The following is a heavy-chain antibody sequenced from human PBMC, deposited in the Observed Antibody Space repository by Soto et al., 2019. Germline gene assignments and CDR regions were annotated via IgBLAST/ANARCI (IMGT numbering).Heavy chain of an antibody. CDR1: GGTFSSYA. J-gene: IGHJ6*02. D-gene: IGHD3-3*01. V-gene: IGHV1-69*13. CDR2: IIPIFGTA. Sequence: GASVKVSWKASGGTFSSYAISWVRQAPGQGLEWMGGIIPIFGTANYAQKFQGRVTITADESTSTAYMELSSLRSEDTAVYYCARDTIFGVVGSDYYYYGMDVWGQGTTVTVSS. CDR3: ARDTIFGVVGSDYYYYGMDV.